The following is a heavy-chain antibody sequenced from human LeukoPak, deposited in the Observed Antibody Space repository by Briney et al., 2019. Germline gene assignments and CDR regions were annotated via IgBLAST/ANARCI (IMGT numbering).Heavy chain of an antibody. CDR1: GLTISDSW. CDR2: LASDESNK. V-gene: IGHV3-74*01. CDR3: ARDAGWGRLDS. J-gene: IGHJ4*02. Sequence: GGSLSLSCAASGLTISDSWIHWVRHAPGKGLMWVSRLASDESNKIYADSVKGRFLISRDNAKNTLYLQMNSLRVEDTGFYYCARDAGWGRLDSWGQGALVTVSS. D-gene: IGHD3-16*01.